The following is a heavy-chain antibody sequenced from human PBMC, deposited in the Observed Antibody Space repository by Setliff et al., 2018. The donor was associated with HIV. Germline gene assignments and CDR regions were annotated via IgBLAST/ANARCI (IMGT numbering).Heavy chain of an antibody. Sequence: SETLSLTCTVSGDSISSSTYCWGWIRQPPGKGLEWIGSICGTWKTYYNPSLKGRVTISVDTSKNQLSLKMTSVTAADTAVYYCATEEGTTVHRIGFWGQGTLGTVS. CDR1: GDSISSSTYC. D-gene: IGHD4-17*01. CDR3: ATEEGTTVHRIGF. J-gene: IGHJ4*02. V-gene: IGHV4-39*07. CDR2: ICGTWKT.